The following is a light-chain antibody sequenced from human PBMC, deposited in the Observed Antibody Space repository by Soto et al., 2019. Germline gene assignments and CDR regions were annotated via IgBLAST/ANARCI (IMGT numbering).Light chain of an antibody. V-gene: IGLV2-14*03. CDR3: TSWTTSTTMR. J-gene: IGLJ2*01. Sequence: QSALTQPASVSGSPGQSITISCTGTSSDIGAYNFVSWYQQHPGKAPKLMLYDVNIRPSGVSNRFSGSKSGNTASLTISGLQAVDEADYYCTSWTTSTTMRFGGGTKVTVL. CDR1: SSDIGAYNF. CDR2: DVN.